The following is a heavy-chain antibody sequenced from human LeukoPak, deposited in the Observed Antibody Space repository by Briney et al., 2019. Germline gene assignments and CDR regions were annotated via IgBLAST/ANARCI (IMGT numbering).Heavy chain of an antibody. V-gene: IGHV5-51*01. J-gene: IGHJ3*02. CDR1: GDRFNNYW. CDR3: ARRPISGHDAFDI. CDR2: IYPGDSDT. D-gene: IGHD6-19*01. Sequence: GESLKISCKGSGDRFNNYWIAWVRQMPGKGLEWMGIIYPGDSDTRYSPSFQGQVTMSADKSISTAYLQWSSLKASDTAMYYCARRPISGHDAFDIWGQGTMVTVSS.